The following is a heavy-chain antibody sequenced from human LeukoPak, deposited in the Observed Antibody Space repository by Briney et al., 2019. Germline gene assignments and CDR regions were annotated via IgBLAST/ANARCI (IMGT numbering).Heavy chain of an antibody. CDR1: GFSFSTYA. V-gene: IGHV3-23*01. J-gene: IGHJ4*02. CDR2: ISATGGST. Sequence: GGSLRLSCAASGFSFSTYAMSWVRQAPGKGLEWVSAISATGGSTYYADTVKGRFTISRDNSKNTLYLQINTLRAEDTAVYYCANRPLDYWGQGTLVTVSS. CDR3: ANRPLDY.